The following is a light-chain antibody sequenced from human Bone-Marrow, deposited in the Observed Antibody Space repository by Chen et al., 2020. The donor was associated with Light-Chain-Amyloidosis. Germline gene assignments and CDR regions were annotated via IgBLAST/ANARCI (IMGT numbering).Light chain of an antibody. CDR1: SSDVGGDNH. CDR3: SSYTITNTLV. J-gene: IGLJ1*01. V-gene: IGLV2-14*01. Sequence: QSALTQPASVSGSPGQSITISCTGTSSDVGGDNHFSWYQQHPDKAPKLMIYEVTNPPSWVPDRFSVSKSDNTTSLTISGLQTEAEADYFCSSYTITNTLVFGSGTRVTVL. CDR2: EVT.